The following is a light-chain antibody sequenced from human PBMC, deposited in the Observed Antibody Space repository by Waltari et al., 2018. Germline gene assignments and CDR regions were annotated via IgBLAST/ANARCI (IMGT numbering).Light chain of an antibody. CDR3: SSYTSSSTLV. V-gene: IGLV2-14*03. CDR2: DVS. J-gene: IGLJ3*02. Sequence: QSALTQPASVSGSPGQSITISCTGTSSDVGGYNYVSWYQQHPGKAPKLMIYDVSNRTSGVSNRFSGSKSGNTASLTISGLQADDEADYYCSSYTSSSTLVFGGGTKLTVL. CDR1: SSDVGGYNY.